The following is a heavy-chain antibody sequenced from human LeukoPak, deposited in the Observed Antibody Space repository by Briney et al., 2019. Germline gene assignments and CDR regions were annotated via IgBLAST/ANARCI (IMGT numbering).Heavy chain of an antibody. V-gene: IGHV1-46*01. CDR3: ATAYYDILTGYPVDGMDV. CDR1: GYTFTSYY. J-gene: IGHJ6*02. Sequence: ASVKVSCKASGYTFTSYYMHWVRQAPGQGLEWMGIINPSGGSTSYAQKFQGRVTMTRDTSTSTVYMELGSLRSEDTAVYYCATAYYDILTGYPVDGMDVWGQGTTVTVSS. D-gene: IGHD3-9*01. CDR2: INPSGGST.